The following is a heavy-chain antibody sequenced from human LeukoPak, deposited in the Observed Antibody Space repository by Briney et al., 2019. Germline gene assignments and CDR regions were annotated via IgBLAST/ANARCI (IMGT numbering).Heavy chain of an antibody. CDR3: AELGITMIGGV. CDR1: GFNFSNYA. J-gene: IGHJ6*04. Sequence: GGSLRLSCAASGFNFSNYAMHWVRQAPGKGLEYVSAISSNGGSTYYAHSVKGRFTISRDNSKNTLYLQMGSLRPEDMAVYYCAELGITMIGGVWGKGTTVTISS. D-gene: IGHD3-10*02. V-gene: IGHV3-64*01. CDR2: ISSNGGST.